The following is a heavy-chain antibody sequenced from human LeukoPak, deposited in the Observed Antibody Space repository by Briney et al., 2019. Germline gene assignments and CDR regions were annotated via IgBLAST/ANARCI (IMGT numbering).Heavy chain of an antibody. J-gene: IGHJ4*02. Sequence: GGSLRLSCAASGFTFSNYAMNWVRQAPGKGLEWVSGISGSGGSTYYADSVKGRFTISRDNSKNTLYLQMNSLRAEDTAVYYCAKESWLGYYRFFDYWGQGTLVTVSS. D-gene: IGHD3-22*01. CDR1: GFTFSNYA. CDR3: AKESWLGYYRFFDY. V-gene: IGHV3-23*01. CDR2: ISGSGGST.